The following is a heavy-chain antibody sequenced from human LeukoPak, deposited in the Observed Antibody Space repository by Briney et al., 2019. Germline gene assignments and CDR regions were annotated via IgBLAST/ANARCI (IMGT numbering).Heavy chain of an antibody. V-gene: IGHV4-34*01. CDR1: GGSFSGYY. D-gene: IGHD6-19*01. CDR3: ARGRAAGEFDY. CDR2: INHSGST. J-gene: IGHJ4*02. Sequence: SETQSLTCAVYGGSFSGYYWSWIRQPPGKGLEWIGEINHSGSTNYNPSLKSRVTISVDTSKNQFSLKLSSVTAADTAVYYCARGRAAGEFDYWGQGTLVTVSS.